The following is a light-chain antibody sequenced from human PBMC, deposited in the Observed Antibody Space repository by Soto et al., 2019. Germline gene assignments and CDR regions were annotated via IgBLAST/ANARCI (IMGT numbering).Light chain of an antibody. V-gene: IGKV3-11*01. CDR2: DAS. Sequence: EIVLTQSPATLSLSPGERATLSCRASQSISSNLAWYQQKPGQAPRLVMYDASNRATGIPARFSGSGSGTDFTLTISSLEPEDFALYYCQQRVNWPLTFGGGTKVEIK. CDR3: QQRVNWPLT. J-gene: IGKJ4*01. CDR1: QSISSN.